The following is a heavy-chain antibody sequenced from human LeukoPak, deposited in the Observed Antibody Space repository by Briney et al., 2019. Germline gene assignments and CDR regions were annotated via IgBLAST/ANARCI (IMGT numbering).Heavy chain of an antibody. V-gene: IGHV3-74*01. J-gene: IGHJ4*02. CDR2: IASDGSST. CDR1: GFTFSDYW. Sequence: GGSLRPSCAASGFTFSDYWMHWVRQAPGKGLVWVSRIASDGSSTNYADFVKGRFTISRDNAKNTVYLQINSLRDEDTAVYYCARICSSTDCLIPDWGQGTLVTVSS. D-gene: IGHD2-2*01. CDR3: ARICSSTDCLIPD.